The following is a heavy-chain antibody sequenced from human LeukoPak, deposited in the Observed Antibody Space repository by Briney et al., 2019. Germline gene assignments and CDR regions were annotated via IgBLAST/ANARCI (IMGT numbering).Heavy chain of an antibody. CDR2: INSVGSST. D-gene: IGHD6-19*01. J-gene: IGHJ4*02. V-gene: IGHV3-74*01. Sequence: GGSLRLSWAASGXTFSSFWMHWVRQAPGKGLVWVSRINSVGSSTSYADSVKGRFTISRDNAKNTLYLQMNSLRAEDTAVYYCARERTSGWDAFDFWGQGTLVTVSS. CDR3: ARERTSGWDAFDF. CDR1: GXTFSSFW.